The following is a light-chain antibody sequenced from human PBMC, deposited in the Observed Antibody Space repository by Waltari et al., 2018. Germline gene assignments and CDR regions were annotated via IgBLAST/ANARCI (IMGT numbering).Light chain of an antibody. CDR3: AAWDDSLSGNV. J-gene: IGLJ6*01. Sequence: QSVLTQPPSASGTPGQRVTISCSGSSSNIGSNYVYWYQQLPGTAPKLLIYRNNQRPSGVPCRFSGSKSGTSAALAISGLRSEDEADYYCAAWDDSLSGNVFGSGTKVTVL. V-gene: IGLV1-47*01. CDR2: RNN. CDR1: SSNIGSNY.